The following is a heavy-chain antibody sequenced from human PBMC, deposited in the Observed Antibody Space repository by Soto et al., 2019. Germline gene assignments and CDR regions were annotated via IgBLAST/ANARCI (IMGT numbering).Heavy chain of an antibody. CDR2: SVPTLGMA. V-gene: IGHV1-69*02. Sequence: EASVKVSCKASGDTFTDHTVTWVRQAPGQGLEWMGRSVPTLGMANYAQTFQGRVTITADTSMTTAYLELTGLTSDDSAVYYCASGDCSGGRCYSDFDFWGQGTLVTGSS. CDR3: ASGDCSGGRCYSDFDF. CDR1: GDTFTDHT. D-gene: IGHD2-15*01. J-gene: IGHJ4*02.